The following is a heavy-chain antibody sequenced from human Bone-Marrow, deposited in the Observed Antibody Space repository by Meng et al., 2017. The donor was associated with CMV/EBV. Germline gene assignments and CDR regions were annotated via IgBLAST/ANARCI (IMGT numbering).Heavy chain of an antibody. J-gene: IGHJ1*01. CDR1: GFTFSAYA. CDR3: ATGTAGQEYFQH. Sequence: GESLKISCAASGFTFSAYAMHWVRQAPGKGLEWVANIWSDGVNKYYVDSVKGRFTISRDTAKNILYLQMNSLRAEDTAVYYCATGTAGQEYFQHWGQGTRVTVYS. D-gene: IGHD1-7*01. V-gene: IGHV3-30*02. CDR2: IWSDGVNK.